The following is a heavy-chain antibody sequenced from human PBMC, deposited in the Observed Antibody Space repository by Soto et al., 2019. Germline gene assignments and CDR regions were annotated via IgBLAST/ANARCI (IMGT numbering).Heavy chain of an antibody. CDR3: EMSGNGGNSNAFDI. Sequence: QVQLVQSGAEVKKPGASVKVSCKASGYTFTGYYMHWGRQAPGQGLEWMGWINPNSGGTNYAQKYQGWVTMTRDTSISTAYLELRRLSSDDTALYYCEMSGNGGNSNAFDIWGQGTMVTGSS. CDR2: INPNSGGT. CDR1: GYTFTGYY. V-gene: IGHV1-2*04. D-gene: IGHD2-21*02. J-gene: IGHJ3*02.